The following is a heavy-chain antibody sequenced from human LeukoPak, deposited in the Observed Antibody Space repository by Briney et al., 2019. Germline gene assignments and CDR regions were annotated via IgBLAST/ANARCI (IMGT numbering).Heavy chain of an antibody. J-gene: IGHJ4*02. V-gene: IGHV3-23*01. CDR1: GFTVSSNY. CDR3: AKCVVATDYFDY. CDR2: FSGSGGDT. Sequence: GGSLRLSCAASGFTVSSNYMSWVRQAPGKGLEWVSAFSGSGGDTYYADSVKGRFTISRDNSKNTLYLQMNSLRAEDTAVYYCAKCVVATDYFDYWGQGTLVTVSS. D-gene: IGHD5-12*01.